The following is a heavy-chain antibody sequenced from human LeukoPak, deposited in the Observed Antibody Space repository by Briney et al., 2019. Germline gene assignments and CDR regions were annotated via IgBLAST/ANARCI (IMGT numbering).Heavy chain of an antibody. D-gene: IGHD3-22*01. CDR2: INHSGST. CDR1: GGSFSGYY. J-gene: IGHJ1*01. V-gene: IGHV4-34*01. CDR3: VADSGYWRTEH. Sequence: KTSETLSLTCAVYGGSFSGYYWSWIRQPPGKGLEWIGEINHSGSTNYNPSLKSRVTISLDTSQKQFSLKLSSVTAADTAVYYCVADSGYWRTEHWGQGTLVTVSS.